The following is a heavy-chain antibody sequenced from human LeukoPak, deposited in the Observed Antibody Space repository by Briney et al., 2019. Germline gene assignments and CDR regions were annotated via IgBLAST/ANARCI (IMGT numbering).Heavy chain of an antibody. V-gene: IGHV4-34*01. CDR1: GVSFSGYY. CDR2: INHSGST. CDR3: ARGRGYCSDGSCYSPGVYFDY. J-gene: IGHJ4*02. Sequence: SETLPLTCAVYGVSFSGYYWTWIRQPPGKGLEWIGEINHSGSTNYNPSLKSRVTISVDTSKNQFSLKLRSVTAADTAVYYCARGRGYCSDGSCYSPGVYFDYWGQGTLVTVSS. D-gene: IGHD2-15*01.